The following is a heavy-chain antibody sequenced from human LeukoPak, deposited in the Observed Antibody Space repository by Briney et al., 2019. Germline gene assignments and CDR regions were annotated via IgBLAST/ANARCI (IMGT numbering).Heavy chain of an antibody. CDR3: AAQGVVTASYYGMDV. V-gene: IGHV4-34*01. J-gene: IGHJ6*02. CDR1: GGSFSGYY. D-gene: IGHD2-21*02. CDR2: INHSGST. Sequence: KASETLSLTCAVYGGSFSGYYWSWIRQPPGKGLEWIGEINHSGSTNYNPSLKSRVTISVDTSKNQFSLKLSSVTAADTAVYYCAAQGVVTASYYGMDVWGQGTTVTVSS.